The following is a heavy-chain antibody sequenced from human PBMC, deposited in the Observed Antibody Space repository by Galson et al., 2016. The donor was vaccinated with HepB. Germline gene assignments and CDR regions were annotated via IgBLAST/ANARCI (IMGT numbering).Heavy chain of an antibody. D-gene: IGHD3-3*01. CDR3: ARDPLLPITILNDAFDI. V-gene: IGHV3-20*04. CDR2: INWSGDTT. Sequence: SLRLSCAASGFTFDDNGMGWVRQVPGKGLEWVSGINWSGDTTGYADSVKGRFTTSRDNSKNTLYLQMNSLRAEDTAVYYCARDPLLPITILNDAFDIWGQGTMVTVSS. J-gene: IGHJ3*02. CDR1: GFTFDDNG.